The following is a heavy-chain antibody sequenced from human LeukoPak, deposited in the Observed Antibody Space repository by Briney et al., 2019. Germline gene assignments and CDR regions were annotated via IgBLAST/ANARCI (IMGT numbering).Heavy chain of an antibody. CDR1: GFTFSSYG. CDR3: ANPYHGYSSGWYVGYYFDY. V-gene: IGHV3-30*18. CDR2: ISYDGSNK. Sequence: SGGSLRLSCAASGFTFSSYGMHWVRQAPGKGLEGVAVISYDGSNKCYADSVKARFTISRDNSKNTLYLQMHSLRAEDTAVYDCANPYHGYSSGWYVGYYFDYWGQGTLVTVSS. D-gene: IGHD6-19*01. J-gene: IGHJ4*02.